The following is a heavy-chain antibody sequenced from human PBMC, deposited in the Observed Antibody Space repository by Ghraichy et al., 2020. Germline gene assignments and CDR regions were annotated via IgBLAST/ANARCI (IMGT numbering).Heavy chain of an antibody. V-gene: IGHV3-30*18. CDR2: ISYDGSNK. CDR1: GFTFSSYG. D-gene: IGHD6-19*01. J-gene: IGHJ6*02. CDR3: AKYLSPLQWLVRDYYYYGMDV. Sequence: GGSLRLSCAASGFTFSSYGMHWVRQAPGKGLEWVAVISYDGSNKYYADSVKGRFTISRDNSKNTLYLQMNSLRAEDTAVYYCAKYLSPLQWLVRDYYYYGMDVWGQGTTVTVSS.